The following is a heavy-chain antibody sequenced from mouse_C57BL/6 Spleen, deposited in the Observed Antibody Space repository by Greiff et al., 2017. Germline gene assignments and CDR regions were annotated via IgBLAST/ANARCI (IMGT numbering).Heavy chain of an antibody. CDR1: GFTFSDYG. J-gene: IGHJ3*01. Sequence: EVHLVESGGGLVKPGGSLKLSCAASGFTFSDYGMRWVRQAPEKGLEWVAYISSGSSTIYYADTVKGRFTISRDNAKNTLFLQMTSLRSEDTAMYYCARDYGSSGTWFAYWGQGTLVTVSA. D-gene: IGHD1-1*01. V-gene: IGHV5-17*01. CDR3: ARDYGSSGTWFAY. CDR2: ISSGSSTI.